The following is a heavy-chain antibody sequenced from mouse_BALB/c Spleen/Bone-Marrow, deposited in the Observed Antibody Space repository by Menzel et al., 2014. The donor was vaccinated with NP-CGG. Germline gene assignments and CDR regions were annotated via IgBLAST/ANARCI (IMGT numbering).Heavy chain of an antibody. CDR2: INPSNGGT. CDR3: TRPYYGYVGYAY. V-gene: IGHV1S81*02. Sequence: VQLQQSGAELVKPGASVKLSCKAFGYTFTSYYMYWVKQRPGQGLEWIGEINPSNGGTNFNEKFKSKATLTVDKSSSTAYMQLSSLTFEDSATYYCTRPYYGYVGYAYWGQGTQVTVSA. CDR1: GYTFTSYY. J-gene: IGHJ3*01. D-gene: IGHD1-2*01.